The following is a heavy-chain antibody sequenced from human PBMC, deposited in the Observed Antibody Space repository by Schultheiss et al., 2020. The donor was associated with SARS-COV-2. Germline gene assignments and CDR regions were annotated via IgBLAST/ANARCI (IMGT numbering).Heavy chain of an antibody. CDR1: GFTFDDYA. J-gene: IGHJ4*02. CDR2: ISWNSGSI. CDR3: ARAATIFGVVAYFDY. V-gene: IGHV3-9*01. D-gene: IGHD3-3*01. Sequence: GGSLRLSCAASGFTFDDYAMHWVRQAPGKGLEWVSGISWNSGSIEYADSVKGRFTISRDNSKNTLYLQMNSLRAEDTAVYYCARAATIFGVVAYFDYWGQGTLVTVSS.